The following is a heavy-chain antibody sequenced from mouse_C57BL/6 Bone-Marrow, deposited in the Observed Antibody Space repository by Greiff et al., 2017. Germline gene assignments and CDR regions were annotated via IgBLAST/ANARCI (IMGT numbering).Heavy chain of an antibody. CDR2: IDPSDSYT. CDR3: ARWGRVYAMDY. V-gene: IGHV1-59*01. CDR1: GYTFTSYW. J-gene: IGHJ4*01. Sequence: QVQLQQPGAELVRPGTSVKLSCKASGYTFTSYWMHWVKQRPGQGLEWIGVIDPSDSYTNYNQKFKGKATLTVDTASSTAYMQLSSLTSEDSVVYYCARWGRVYAMDYWGQGTSVTVSS.